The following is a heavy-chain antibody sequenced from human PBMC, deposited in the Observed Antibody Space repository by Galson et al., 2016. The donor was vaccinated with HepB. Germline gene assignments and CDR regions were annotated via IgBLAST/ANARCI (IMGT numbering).Heavy chain of an antibody. Sequence: PALVKPTQTLTLTCTFSGFSLSTSRMSVSWIRQPPGKALEWLALINWGDDKYYSTYLKTRLTISKDTSKNQVVLTMTNMDPVETATYYSARRLHIFDSAWGDYFGCWGQGTLVTVSS. CDR1: GFSLSTSRMS. D-gene: IGHD6-19*01. CDR3: ARRLHIFDSAWGDYFGC. CDR2: INWGDDK. J-gene: IGHJ4*02. V-gene: IGHV2-70*01.